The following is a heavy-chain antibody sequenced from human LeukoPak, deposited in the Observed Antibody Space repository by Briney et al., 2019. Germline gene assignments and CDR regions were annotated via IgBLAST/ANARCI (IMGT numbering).Heavy chain of an antibody. CDR1: GYTFTGYY. CDR2: INPNSVVT. D-gene: IGHD2-8*02. CDR3: AKVGHPTDIVLVPAAHSDLGTFDH. Sequence: GASVRVSCKASGYTFTGYYLHRVRQAPGQGLEWMGWINPNSVVTNYAQKFQGRVSMTRDTSTSTVYMDLSRLNFDDTAVYYCAKVGHPTDIVLVPAAHSDLGTFDHWGQGTLVTVSS. J-gene: IGHJ4*02. V-gene: IGHV1-2*02.